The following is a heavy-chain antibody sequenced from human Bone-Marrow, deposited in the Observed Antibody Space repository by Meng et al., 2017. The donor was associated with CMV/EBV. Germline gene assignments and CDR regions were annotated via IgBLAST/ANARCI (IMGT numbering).Heavy chain of an antibody. CDR2: IWYDGSNK. Sequence: GESLKISCAASGFTFSSYGMHWVRQAPGKGLEWVAVIWYDGSNKYYADSVKGRFTISRDNSKNTLYLQMNSLRAEDTAVYYCARDPTIFGVVPSDWGQGTLVTVSS. CDR3: ARDPTIFGVVPSD. D-gene: IGHD3-3*01. CDR1: GFTFSSYG. V-gene: IGHV3-33*01. J-gene: IGHJ4*02.